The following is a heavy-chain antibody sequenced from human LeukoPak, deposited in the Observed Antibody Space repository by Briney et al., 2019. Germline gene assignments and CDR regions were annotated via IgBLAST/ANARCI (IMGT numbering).Heavy chain of an antibody. CDR3: ARDLPADTGYETHDY. Sequence: GASVKVSCKTSGYTFTNYAISWVRQPPGPGLEWVGWTSAYNGNTDYAQKFQGRVTMTTDSSTTTAYMELRSLRSDDTAVYYCARDLPADTGYETHDYWGQGTLVTVSS. V-gene: IGHV1-18*01. D-gene: IGHD5-12*01. CDR1: GYTFTNYA. J-gene: IGHJ4*02. CDR2: TSAYNGNT.